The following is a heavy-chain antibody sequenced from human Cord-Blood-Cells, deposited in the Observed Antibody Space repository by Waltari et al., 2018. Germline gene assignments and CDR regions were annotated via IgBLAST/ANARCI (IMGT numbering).Heavy chain of an antibody. CDR3: ARGGGNSADAFDI. CDR2: INHSGST. J-gene: IGHJ3*02. Sequence: QVQLQQWGAGLLKPSETLSLTCAVYGGSFSGYYWRWIRQPPGKGLEWIGEINHSGSTNYNPSRKSRVTISVDTSKNQFALKLSSVTAADTAVYYCARGGGNSADAFDIWGQGTMVTVSS. D-gene: IGHD2-21*02. V-gene: IGHV4-34*01. CDR1: GGSFSGYY.